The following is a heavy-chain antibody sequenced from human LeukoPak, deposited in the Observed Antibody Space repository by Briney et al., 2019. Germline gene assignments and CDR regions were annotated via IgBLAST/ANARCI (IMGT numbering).Heavy chain of an antibody. CDR1: GFTFSSYA. D-gene: IGHD2-2*01. CDR2: ISYDGSNK. Sequence: PGGSLRLSCAASGFTFSSYAMHWVRQAQGMGLEGVAVISYDGSNKYYTDSVKGRFTISRDNSKNTLYLQMNSLRAEDTAVYYCAREAGIVVVPAAPDYWGQGTLVTVSS. V-gene: IGHV3-30-3*01. CDR3: AREAGIVVVPAAPDY. J-gene: IGHJ4*02.